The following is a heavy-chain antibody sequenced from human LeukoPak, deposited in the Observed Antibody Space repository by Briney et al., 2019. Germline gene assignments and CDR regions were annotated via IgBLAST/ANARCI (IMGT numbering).Heavy chain of an antibody. CDR1: GFTFSNYW. D-gene: IGHD5-18*01. V-gene: IGHV3-7*01. Sequence: PGGSLRLSCAASGFTFSNYWINWVRQAPGKGLEWVANIKQDGSETYCVDSVKGRFTISRDNAKNSLYLQMNSLRDEDTAVYYCARGGSGYSYGKIGSWGQGILVTVSS. CDR3: ARGGSGYSYGKIGS. J-gene: IGHJ4*02. CDR2: IKQDGSET.